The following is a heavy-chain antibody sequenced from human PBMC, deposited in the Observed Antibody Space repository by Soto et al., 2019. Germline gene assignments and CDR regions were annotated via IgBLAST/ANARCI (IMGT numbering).Heavy chain of an antibody. Sequence: PGGSLRLSCAASGFTVSSNYMSWVRQAPGKGLEWVSTISGSGGSTYYADSVKGRFTISRDNSKNTLYLQMNSLRAEDTAVYYCAKNTYYDYVWGSSGMDVWGQGTTVTVSS. CDR1: GFTVSSNY. D-gene: IGHD3-16*01. CDR2: ISGSGGST. V-gene: IGHV3-23*01. J-gene: IGHJ6*02. CDR3: AKNTYYDYVWGSSGMDV.